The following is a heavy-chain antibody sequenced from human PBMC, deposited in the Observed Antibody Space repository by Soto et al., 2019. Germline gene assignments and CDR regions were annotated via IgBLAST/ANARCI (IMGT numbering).Heavy chain of an antibody. D-gene: IGHD6-13*01. J-gene: IGHJ1*01. CDR3: AKVDSSSWYNHVHH. V-gene: IGHV3-23*01. CDR2: ISGSGGST. CDR1: GFTFSSYA. Sequence: GGSLRLSCAASGFTFSSYAMSWVRQAPGKGLEWVSAISGSGGSTYYADSVKGRFTISRDNSKNTLYLQMNSLRAEDTAVYYCAKVDSSSWYNHVHHWGPGTLVAVFS.